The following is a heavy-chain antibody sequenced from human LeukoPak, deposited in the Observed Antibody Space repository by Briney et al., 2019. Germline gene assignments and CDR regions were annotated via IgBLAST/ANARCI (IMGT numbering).Heavy chain of an antibody. CDR1: GYTFTDYY. CDR2: INPNSGVT. D-gene: IGHD3-10*01. CDR3: ARVSLIYGSGSYYQSPLAY. Sequence: ASVKVSCKASGYTFTDYYIHWVRQAPGQGLEWLRWINPNSGVTNYAQKFQGWVTMTRDTSISTAYMELSRLRSDDTAVYYCARVSLIYGSGSYYQSPLAYWGQGTLVTVSS. V-gene: IGHV1-2*04. J-gene: IGHJ4*02.